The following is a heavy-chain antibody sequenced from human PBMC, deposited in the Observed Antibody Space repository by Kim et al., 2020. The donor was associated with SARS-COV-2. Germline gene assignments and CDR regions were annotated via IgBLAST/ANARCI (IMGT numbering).Heavy chain of an antibody. V-gene: IGHV1-18*01. Sequence: GEGVEWMGWISDYNGDANYEQKLQGRVTMTTDTSTSTVYMEVRSLRSDDAAVYYCARDRGYSGSDASDIWGQGTMVTVSS. J-gene: IGHJ3*02. D-gene: IGHD5-12*01. CDR2: ISDYNGDA. CDR3: ARDRGYSGSDASDI.